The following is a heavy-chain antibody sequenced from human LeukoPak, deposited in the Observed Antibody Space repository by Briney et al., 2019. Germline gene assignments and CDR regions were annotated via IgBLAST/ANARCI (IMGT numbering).Heavy chain of an antibody. CDR1: GGTFGNIA. Sequence: GASVKVSCKAFGGTFGNIAVTWVRQAPGQGLEWMGGIIPIFGIPNSAQKFQGRVTITAEESTSTVYMELSSLTSDDTAVYYCARGERIGAVDNWFDPWGQGTLVTVSS. CDR3: ARGERIGAVDNWFDP. CDR2: IIPIFGIP. D-gene: IGHD6-13*01. V-gene: IGHV1-69*01. J-gene: IGHJ5*02.